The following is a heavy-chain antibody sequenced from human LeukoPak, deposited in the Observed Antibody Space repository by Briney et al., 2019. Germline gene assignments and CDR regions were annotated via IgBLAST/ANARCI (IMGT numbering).Heavy chain of an antibody. CDR3: ARDSAYWSVGSLPET. CDR1: GYTFTSYD. CDR2: INPSGGST. V-gene: IGHV1-46*01. J-gene: IGHJ5*02. D-gene: IGHD2-8*02. Sequence: ASVKVSCKASGYTFTSYDINWVRQATGQGLEWMGIINPSGGSTSYAQKFQGRVTMTRDMSTSTVYMELSSLRSEDTAVYYCARDSAYWSVGSLPETWGQGTLVTVSS.